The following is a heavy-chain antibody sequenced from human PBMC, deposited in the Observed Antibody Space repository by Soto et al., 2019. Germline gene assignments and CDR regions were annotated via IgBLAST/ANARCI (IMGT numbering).Heavy chain of an antibody. V-gene: IGHV1-69*13. Sequence: SVEVSCKASGGTFSSYAISWVRQAPGQGLEWMGGIIPIFGTANYAQKFQGRVTITADESTSTAYMELSSLRSEDTAVYYCASDRYYDSSGPLGFDPWGQGTLGTVS. CDR2: IIPIFGTA. J-gene: IGHJ5*02. D-gene: IGHD3-22*01. CDR3: ASDRYYDSSGPLGFDP. CDR1: GGTFSSYA.